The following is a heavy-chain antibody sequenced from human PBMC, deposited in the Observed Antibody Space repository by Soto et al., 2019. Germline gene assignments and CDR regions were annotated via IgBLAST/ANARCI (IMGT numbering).Heavy chain of an antibody. CDR1: GFSLSTIGVG. J-gene: IGHJ4*02. D-gene: IGHD3-10*01. CDR3: AHSFHSGSGNYPTYYFDY. V-gene: IGHV2-5*02. CDR2: IYWDDDK. Sequence: QITLKESGPTLVKPTQTLTLTCTFSGFSLSTIGVGVGWIRQPPGKALEWLALIYWDDDKRYHPSLKSRLTITKDTSKNQVVLTMTNMDFVDTATYYCAHSFHSGSGNYPTYYFDYWGQGTLVTASS.